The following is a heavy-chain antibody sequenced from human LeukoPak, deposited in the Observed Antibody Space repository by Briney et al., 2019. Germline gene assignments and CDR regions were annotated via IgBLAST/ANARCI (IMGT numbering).Heavy chain of an antibody. CDR2: IYHSGST. D-gene: IGHD3-10*01. Sequence: SETLSLTCTVSGDSIGQDYWNWIRQPPGKGLEWIGEIYHSGSTNYNPSLKSRVTISVDKSKNQFSLKLSSVTAADTAVYYCAGLINPYYYYGMDVWGQGTTVTVSS. V-gene: IGHV4-59*12. CDR1: GDSIGQDY. J-gene: IGHJ6*02. CDR3: AGLINPYYYYGMDV.